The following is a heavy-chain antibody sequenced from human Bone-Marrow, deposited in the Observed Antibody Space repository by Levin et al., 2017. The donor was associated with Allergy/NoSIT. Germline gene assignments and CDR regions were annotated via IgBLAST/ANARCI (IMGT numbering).Heavy chain of an antibody. V-gene: IGHV3-33*01. Sequence: LSLTCAASGFPFRSSGMHWVRQAPGKGLEWVAVIWYDGSNKYYADSVKGRFTISRDNSKNTLYLQMNSLRAEDTAVYYCARQADTDYWGQGTLVTVSS. CDR3: ARQADTDY. CDR2: IWYDGSNK. D-gene: IGHD5-18*01. J-gene: IGHJ4*02. CDR1: GFPFRSSG.